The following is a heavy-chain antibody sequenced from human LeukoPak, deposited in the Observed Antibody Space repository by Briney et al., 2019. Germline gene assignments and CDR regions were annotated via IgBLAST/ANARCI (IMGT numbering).Heavy chain of an antibody. CDR2: ISSSSSYT. D-gene: IGHD3-10*01. CDR1: GFTFSDYY. V-gene: IGHV3-11*05. CDR3: ARERHMVRGVITPFDY. Sequence: GGSLRLSCAASGFTFSDYYVSWIRQAPGKGLEWVSYISSSSSYTNYADSVKGRFTISRDNAKNSLYLQMNSLRAEDTAVYYCARERHMVRGVITPFDYWGQGTLVTVSS. J-gene: IGHJ4*02.